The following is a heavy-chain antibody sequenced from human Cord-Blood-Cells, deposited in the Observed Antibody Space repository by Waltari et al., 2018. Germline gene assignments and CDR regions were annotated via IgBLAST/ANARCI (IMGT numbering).Heavy chain of an antibody. V-gene: IGHV1-2*02. D-gene: IGHD3-10*01. Sequence: VQLGQSGAVGQKPAASVKLSCKASGYTFTGDDMHWVRQAPGQGLEWMGWINPNSGGTNYAQKFQGRVTMTRDTSISTAYMELSRLRSDDTAVYYCARGPYGHHDYWGQGTLVTVSS. CDR1: GYTFTGDD. CDR3: ARGPYGHHDY. CDR2: INPNSGGT. J-gene: IGHJ4*02.